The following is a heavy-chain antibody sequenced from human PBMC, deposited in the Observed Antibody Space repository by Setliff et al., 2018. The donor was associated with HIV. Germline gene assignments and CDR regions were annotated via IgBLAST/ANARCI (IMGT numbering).Heavy chain of an antibody. D-gene: IGHD2-2*01. V-gene: IGHV1-69*05. CDR1: GGTFSNYG. J-gene: IGHJ5*02. CDR3: ARAFVGYCSSTSCPGLFDP. Sequence: ASVKVSCKASGGTFSNYGMSWVRQAPGQGLEWMGGIIPISGTANYAQKFQGRVTITTYESTSTAYMELSGRSSADTAVYYCARAFVGYCSSTSCPGLFDPWGQGTLVTVSS. CDR2: IIPISGTA.